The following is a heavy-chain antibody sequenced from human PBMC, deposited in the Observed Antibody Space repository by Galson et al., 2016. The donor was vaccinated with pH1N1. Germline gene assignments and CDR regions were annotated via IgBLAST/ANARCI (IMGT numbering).Heavy chain of an antibody. CDR2: ISRGSSSI. Sequence: SLRLSCAAFGFTFSSYEMNWVRQAPGKGLELVSYISRGSSSIFYADSVKGRFTISRDNAKNSLFLQMSSLRADDTAVYYCARDRGLANPDALDLWGQGTMVTVSS. D-gene: IGHD5-12*01. J-gene: IGHJ3*01. V-gene: IGHV3-48*03. CDR3: ARDRGLANPDALDL. CDR1: GFTFSSYE.